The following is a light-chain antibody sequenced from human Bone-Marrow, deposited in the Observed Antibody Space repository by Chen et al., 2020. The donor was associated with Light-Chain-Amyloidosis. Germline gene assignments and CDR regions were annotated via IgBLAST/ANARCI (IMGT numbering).Light chain of an antibody. J-gene: IGLJ3*02. V-gene: IGLV3-21*02. CDR3: QVWDRSSDRPV. Sequence: SYVLTQPSSVSAAPGQRATIACGGNNIGSTSVHWYQQPPGQAPLLVVYDDSDRPSGIPERLSGSNSGNTATLTISRVEAGDEADYYCQVWDRSSDRPVFGGGTKLTVL. CDR2: DDS. CDR1: NIGSTS.